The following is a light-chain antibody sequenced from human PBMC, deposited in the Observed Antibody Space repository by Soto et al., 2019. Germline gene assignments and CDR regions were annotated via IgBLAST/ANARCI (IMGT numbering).Light chain of an antibody. Sequence: EIVLTQSPGTLSVSPGERATLSCRASRNINGNYLGWYQLKSGQAPRLLIYGTSTRATGIPDRLSGSGSGTDLNLTISRLEPEDFAVYYCQQYGSSPWPFGQGTKVDIK. J-gene: IGKJ1*01. CDR3: QQYGSSPWP. CDR2: GTS. V-gene: IGKV3-20*01. CDR1: RNINGNY.